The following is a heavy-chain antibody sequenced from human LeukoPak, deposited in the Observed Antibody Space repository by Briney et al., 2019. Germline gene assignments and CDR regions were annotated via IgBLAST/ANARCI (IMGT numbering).Heavy chain of an antibody. CDR2: IYYSGST. CDR3: ARATSWIGFMDY. D-gene: IGHD3-3*01. J-gene: IGHJ4*02. V-gene: IGHV4-39*07. CDR1: GGSISSYY. Sequence: SETLSLTCTVSGGSISSYYWSWIRQPPGKGLEWIGSIYYSGSTYYNPSLKSRVTISVDTSKNQFSLKLSSVTAADTAVYYCARATSWIGFMDYWGQGTLVTVSS.